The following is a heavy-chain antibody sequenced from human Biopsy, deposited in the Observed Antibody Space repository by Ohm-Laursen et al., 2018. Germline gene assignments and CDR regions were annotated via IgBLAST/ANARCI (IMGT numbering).Heavy chain of an antibody. D-gene: IGHD2-2*01. CDR1: RDSISNYY. Sequence: SDTLSLTCTVSRDSISNYYWTWIRQSPGKGLEWIGYIYYTGSTNYNPSVRSRVTISLDTSKNQFSLRLIYVTAADTAAYYCARMPHFDYWGQGILVTVSS. CDR2: IYYTGST. CDR3: ARMPHFDY. J-gene: IGHJ4*02. V-gene: IGHV4-59*07.